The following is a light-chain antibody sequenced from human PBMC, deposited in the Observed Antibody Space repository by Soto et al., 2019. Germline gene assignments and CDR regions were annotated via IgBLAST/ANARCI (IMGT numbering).Light chain of an antibody. CDR1: SSNIGAGYD. CDR2: GNS. V-gene: IGLV1-40*01. J-gene: IGLJ2*01. CDR3: QSYDSSLSGSVV. Sequence: VLTQPPSVSGAPGQRVTISCTGSSSNIGAGYDVHWYQQLPGTAPKVLIYGNSNRPAGVPDRFSGSKSGTSASLAITGLQAEDEADYYCQSYDSSLSGSVVFGGGTKVTVL.